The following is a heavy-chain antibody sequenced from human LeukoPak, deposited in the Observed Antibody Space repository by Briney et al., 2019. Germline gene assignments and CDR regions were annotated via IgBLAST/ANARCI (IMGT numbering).Heavy chain of an antibody. D-gene: IGHD1-26*01. CDR3: ARAMVGNNQVFDY. CDR1: GFTFSRYS. J-gene: IGHJ4*02. CDR2: ISSSSSII. V-gene: IGHV3-48*01. Sequence: PGGSLTLSCAASGFTFSRYSMNWVRQAPGKGLEWISFISSSSSIIHYAHSVKGRFTISTDDAKNSLYLQMNSLRAEETAVYYCARAMVGNNQVFDYWGQGTLVTVSS.